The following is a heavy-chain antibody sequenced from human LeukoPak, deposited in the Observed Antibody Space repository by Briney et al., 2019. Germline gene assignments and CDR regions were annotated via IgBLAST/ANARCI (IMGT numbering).Heavy chain of an antibody. CDR3: ARSELGYNYHYMDV. D-gene: IGHD7-27*01. J-gene: IGHJ6*03. CDR2: TRYDGSNK. CDR1: GFTFSSYG. V-gene: IGHV3-30*02. Sequence: GSLRLSCAASGFTFSSYGMYWVRQAPGKGLECVAFTRYDGSNKYYADSVKGRFTISRDNAKNSLYLQMNSLRAEDTAVYYCARSELGYNYHYMDVWGKGTTVTVSS.